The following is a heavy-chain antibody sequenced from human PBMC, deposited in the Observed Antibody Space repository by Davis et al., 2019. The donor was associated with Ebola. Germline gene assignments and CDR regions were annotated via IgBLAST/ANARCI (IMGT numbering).Heavy chain of an antibody. CDR3: ARAVFHEVLDY. CDR1: ALTFSNYA. J-gene: IGHJ4*02. V-gene: IGHV3-30*04. D-gene: IGHD3-3*01. Sequence: PGRSLTPSCPPSALTFSNYAMHWVRQAPGKGLEWVAVVSHSERETFYADSVKGRFTISRDNSENTLYRQMNSLTADDTALYYCARAVFHEVLDYWGQGTPVTVSS. CDR2: VSHSERET.